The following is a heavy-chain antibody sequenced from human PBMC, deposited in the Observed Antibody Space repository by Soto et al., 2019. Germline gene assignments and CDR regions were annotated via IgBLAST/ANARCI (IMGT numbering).Heavy chain of an antibody. CDR3: ARYYGDYKNYFDY. CDR2: IFSSVTP. V-gene: IGHV4-39*01. D-gene: IGHD4-17*01. CDR1: GGSISRSHNF. J-gene: IGHJ4*02. Sequence: QLQLQESGPGLVKPSETLSLTCTVTGGSISRSHNFWGWLRQPTGKGLELIGSIFSSVTPYKTPSLNSRVTLSVDTSKTQFSLKLNSVTAADTAVYYCARYYGDYKNYFDYWGQGTLVTVSS.